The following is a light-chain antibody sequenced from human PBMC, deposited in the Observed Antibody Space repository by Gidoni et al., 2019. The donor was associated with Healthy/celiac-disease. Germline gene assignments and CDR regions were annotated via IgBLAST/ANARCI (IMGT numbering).Light chain of an antibody. J-gene: IGKJ3*01. V-gene: IGKV3-11*01. Sequence: EIVLTQSPATLSLSPGERATLSCRASQSVSSYLAWYQQKPGQAPRLLIYDASNRATGIPARFSGSGSGTDFTLTISSLEPEDFEVYYCQQRSNWQWTFXPXTKVDIK. CDR3: QQRSNWQWT. CDR2: DAS. CDR1: QSVSSY.